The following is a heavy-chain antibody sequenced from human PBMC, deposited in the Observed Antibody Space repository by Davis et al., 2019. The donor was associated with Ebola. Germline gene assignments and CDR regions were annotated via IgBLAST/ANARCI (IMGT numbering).Heavy chain of an antibody. V-gene: IGHV1-3*01. Sequence: AASVKVSCKASGYTFTSYAMHWVRQAPGQRLEWMGWINAGNGNTKYSQKFQGRVTITRDTSASTAYMELSSLRSEDTAVYYCARVGYYYDSSGYYSVFDYWGQGTLVTVSS. CDR3: ARVGYYYDSSGYYSVFDY. D-gene: IGHD3-22*01. CDR1: GYTFTSYA. J-gene: IGHJ4*02. CDR2: INAGNGNT.